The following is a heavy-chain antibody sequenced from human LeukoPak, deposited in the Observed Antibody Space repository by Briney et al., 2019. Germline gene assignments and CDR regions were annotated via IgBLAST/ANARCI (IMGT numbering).Heavy chain of an antibody. J-gene: IGHJ5*02. V-gene: IGHV3-53*05. CDR3: ARAAITYLSFDP. CDR1: GFTVSSNY. D-gene: IGHD5-24*01. Sequence: SGGSLRLSCAASGFTVSSNYMSWVRQAPGKGLEWVSVIYSGGSTYYADSVKGRFTISRDNSKNTLYLQMNSLRSDDTAVYYCARAAITYLSFDPWGQGTLVTVSS. CDR2: IYSGGST.